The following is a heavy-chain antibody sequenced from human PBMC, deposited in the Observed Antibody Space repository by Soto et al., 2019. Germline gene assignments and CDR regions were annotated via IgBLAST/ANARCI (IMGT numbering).Heavy chain of an antibody. Sequence: QVQLQESGPGLVKPSPTLSLTCTVSGGSISSGGYYWSWIRPHPGKGLEWIGYIYYRGGTYYNPSLKSRVTISGDTSKNQFTLKLSSVTAADTAVYYCARDRASAAYYYDGMDVWGQGTPVTVSS. CDR1: GGSISSGGYY. J-gene: IGHJ6*02. V-gene: IGHV4-31*03. CDR3: ARDRASAAYYYDGMDV. CDR2: IYYRGGT. D-gene: IGHD2-15*01.